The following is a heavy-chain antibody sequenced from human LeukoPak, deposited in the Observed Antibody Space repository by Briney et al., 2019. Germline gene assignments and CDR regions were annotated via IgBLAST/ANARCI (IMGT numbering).Heavy chain of an antibody. CDR3: ARDLDWILFDY. Sequence: PRGSLRLSCAASGFTFSTYWMHWVRQAPGKGLAWVARIRPEGTTTAYAGSVKGRFTISRDNAKNTLFLQMNSLSAEDTAVYDWARDLDWILFDYWGQGTLTVSS. CDR1: GFTFSTYW. J-gene: IGHJ4*02. V-gene: IGHV3-74*03. CDR2: IRPEGTTT. D-gene: IGHD3-9*01.